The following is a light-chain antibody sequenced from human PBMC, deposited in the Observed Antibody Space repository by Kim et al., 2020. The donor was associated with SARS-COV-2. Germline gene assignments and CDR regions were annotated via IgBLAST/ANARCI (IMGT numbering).Light chain of an antibody. Sequence: VSPGQTAPISCSGNKLGDKFACWYQQKPGQSPLVVIHQDTKRPSGIPERFSGSNSGNTATLTISGTQAVDEADYYCQAWDSSTAVFGGGTQLTVL. V-gene: IGLV3-1*01. CDR3: QAWDSSTAV. CDR1: KLGDKF. J-gene: IGLJ3*02. CDR2: QDT.